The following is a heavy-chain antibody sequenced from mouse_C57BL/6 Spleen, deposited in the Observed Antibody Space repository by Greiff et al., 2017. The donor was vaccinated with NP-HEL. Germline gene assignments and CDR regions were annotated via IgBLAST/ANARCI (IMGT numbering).Heavy chain of an antibody. D-gene: IGHD1-1*01. CDR2: ISDGGSYT. CDR3: ARDYGSRYFDY. V-gene: IGHV5-4*01. J-gene: IGHJ2*01. Sequence: EVKLVESGGGLVKPGGSLKLSCAASGFTFSSYAMSWVRQTPEKRLEWVATISDGGSYTYYPDNVKGRFTISRDNAKNNLYLQMSHLKSEDTAMYYCARDYGSRYFDYWGQGTTLTVSS. CDR1: GFTFSSYA.